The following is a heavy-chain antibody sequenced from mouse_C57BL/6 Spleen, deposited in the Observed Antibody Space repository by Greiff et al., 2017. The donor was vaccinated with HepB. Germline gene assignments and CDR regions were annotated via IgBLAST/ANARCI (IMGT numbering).Heavy chain of an antibody. CDR3: ARSYGNYDFAY. CDR1: GFSLTSYG. CDR2: IWRGGGT. J-gene: IGHJ3*01. D-gene: IGHD2-1*01. Sequence: VKLVESGPGLVQPSQSLSITCTVSGFSLTSYGVHWVRQSPGKGLEWLGVIWRGGGTDYNAAFISRLSISKDNSKSQVFFKMNSLQADDTAIYYCARSYGNYDFAYWGQGTLVTVSA. V-gene: IGHV2-2*01.